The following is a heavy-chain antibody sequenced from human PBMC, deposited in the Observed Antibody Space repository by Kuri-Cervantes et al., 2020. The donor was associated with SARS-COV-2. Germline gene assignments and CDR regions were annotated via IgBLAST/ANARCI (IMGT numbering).Heavy chain of an antibody. J-gene: IGHJ6*03. CDR2: ISSSSNYI. Sequence: ETLSLTCAASGFTFSSYSMDWVRQAPGKGLEWVSFISSSSNYIYYADSLKGRFTISRDNAKNSLYLQMNSPRAEDTAVYYCARDGSRYSTSSFNYYYYMDVWGEGTTVTVSS. CDR1: GFTFSSYS. CDR3: ARDGSRYSTSSFNYYYYMDV. D-gene: IGHD6-6*01. V-gene: IGHV3-21*01.